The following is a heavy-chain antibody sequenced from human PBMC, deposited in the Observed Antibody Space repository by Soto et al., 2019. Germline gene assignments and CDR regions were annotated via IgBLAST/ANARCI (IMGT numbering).Heavy chain of an antibody. CDR2: IYPSGTA. J-gene: IGHJ4*02. CDR3: DRVATSDHFDY. Sequence: PSETLSLTCDVSGGSFGSGAYSWSWIRQSPGRGLQWIGYIYPSGTAFYNPSLKSRVTLSVDKSKNQFSLKLSSVTAADTAVYYCDRVATSDHFDYWGQGTLVTVSS. V-gene: IGHV4-30-2*06. D-gene: IGHD1-26*01. CDR1: GGSFGSGAYS.